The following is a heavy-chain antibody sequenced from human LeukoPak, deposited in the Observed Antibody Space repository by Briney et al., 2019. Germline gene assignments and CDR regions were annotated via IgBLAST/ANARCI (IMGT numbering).Heavy chain of an antibody. J-gene: IGHJ4*02. CDR1: GLPIADFA. Sequence: GGSLRLSCVASGLPIADFAMHWVRQAPGKGLEWVSLISGDGVSTFYADSVKGRFSISRDNSKNSLSLEMNSLRTEDTAMYYCARVSGKFDYWGQGTLVAVSS. CDR3: ARVSGKFDY. CDR2: ISGDGVST. V-gene: IGHV3-43*02.